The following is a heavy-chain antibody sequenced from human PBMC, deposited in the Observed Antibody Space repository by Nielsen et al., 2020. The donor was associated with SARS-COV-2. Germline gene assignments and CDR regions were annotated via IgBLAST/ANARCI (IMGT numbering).Heavy chain of an antibody. V-gene: IGHV4-4*02. CDR2: INHSGGT. CDR1: GGSISSSNW. Sequence: SETLSLTCAVSGGSISSSNWWSWIRQPPGKGLEWIGEINHSGGTNYNPSLKSRVTISVDTSKNQFSLKLSSVTAADTAVYYCARDGYSSGWLDYWGQGTLVTVSS. J-gene: IGHJ4*02. D-gene: IGHD6-19*01. CDR3: ARDGYSSGWLDY.